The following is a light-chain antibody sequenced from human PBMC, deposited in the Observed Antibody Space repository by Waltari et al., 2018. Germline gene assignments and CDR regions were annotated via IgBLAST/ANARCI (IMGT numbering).Light chain of an antibody. V-gene: IGLV1-40*01. J-gene: IGLJ3*02. Sequence: QSVLTQPPSVSGAPGQKVTISCTGSGSNIGAGYDVQWYQQLPRAAPKRLIYGTSSRPLGVPDRFFGSTSGTSASLAITGLQAEDEADYYCQSYDTTLSVVFGGGTKLTVL. CDR1: GSNIGAGYD. CDR2: GTS. CDR3: QSYDTTLSVV.